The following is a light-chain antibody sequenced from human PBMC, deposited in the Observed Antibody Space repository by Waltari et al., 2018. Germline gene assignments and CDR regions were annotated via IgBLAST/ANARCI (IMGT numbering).Light chain of an antibody. CDR2: VKSDGSH. CDR3: QTGGHGTWV. J-gene: IGLJ3*02. Sequence: QLVLTQSPSASASLGASVKLTCTLSIGHSTNIIAWLQQQPEKGPRFLMNVKSDGSHNKGVGIPDRFSGSSSGAERYLTISSLQSEDEADYYCQTGGHGTWVFGGGTRLTVL. CDR1: IGHSTNI. V-gene: IGLV4-69*01.